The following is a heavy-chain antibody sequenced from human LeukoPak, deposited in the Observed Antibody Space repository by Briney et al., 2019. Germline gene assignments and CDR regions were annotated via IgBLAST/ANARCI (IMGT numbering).Heavy chain of an antibody. CDR1: GFTFSEYY. Sequence: GGSLRLSCAASGFTFSEYYMSWIRQAPGKGLEWVSYISGSGITTYYADSVKGRFTISRDNAKNSLYLQMNSLRAEDTAVYYCAREMDGPYGSGSPLDYWGQGTLVTVSS. D-gene: IGHD3-10*01. V-gene: IGHV3-11*01. CDR2: ISGSGITT. CDR3: AREMDGPYGSGSPLDY. J-gene: IGHJ4*02.